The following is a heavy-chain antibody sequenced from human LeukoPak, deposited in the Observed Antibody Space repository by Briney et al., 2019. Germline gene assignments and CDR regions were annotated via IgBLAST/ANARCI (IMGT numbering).Heavy chain of an antibody. Sequence: ASETLSLTCTVSGGSISSYYWSWIRQPPGKGLEWIGYIYYTGSTNYNPSLKSRVTMSVDTSKNQFSLKLSSVTAADTAVYYCARYDFNKFFDYWGQGTLVTVSS. J-gene: IGHJ4*02. V-gene: IGHV4-59*01. CDR1: GGSISSYY. CDR2: IYYTGST. CDR3: ARYDFNKFFDY. D-gene: IGHD3-3*01.